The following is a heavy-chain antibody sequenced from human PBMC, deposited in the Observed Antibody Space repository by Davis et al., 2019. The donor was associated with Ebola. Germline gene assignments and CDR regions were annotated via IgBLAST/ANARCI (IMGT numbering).Heavy chain of an antibody. J-gene: IGHJ5*02. D-gene: IGHD3-10*01. CDR2: IIPILGIA. CDR3: ARGLGYYGSGSLWFDP. V-gene: IGHV1-69*04. CDR1: GGTFSSYA. Sequence: SVKVSCKASGGTFSSYAISWVRQAPGQGLEWMGRIIPILGIANYAQKFQGRVTITADESTSTAYMELSSLRSEDTAVYYCARGLGYYGSGSLWFDPWGQGTLVTVSS.